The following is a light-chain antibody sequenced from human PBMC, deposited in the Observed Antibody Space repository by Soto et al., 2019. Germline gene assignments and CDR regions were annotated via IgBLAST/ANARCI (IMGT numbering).Light chain of an antibody. J-gene: IGKJ4*01. CDR3: QQRNRWPPVT. V-gene: IGKV3-11*01. CDR2: DAF. Sequence: TRSFITRERAPLSCRSSPSVSNSLAWYQHKPGQAPRLLIYDAFNRATGVPTRFSGSGSGTDFTLTISSLEPEDFAVYYCQQRNRWPPVTFGGGTKVDI. CDR1: PSVSNS.